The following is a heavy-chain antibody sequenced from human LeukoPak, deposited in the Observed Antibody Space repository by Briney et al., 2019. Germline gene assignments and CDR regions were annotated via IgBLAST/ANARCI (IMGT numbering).Heavy chain of an antibody. Sequence: PGGSLSLSCAASGSSFSDYAMGWVRQATGKGLEWVSGIGNIGHSTYYADSVTGRLTISRDHSRNTLCLKMNSVRIEDTAIIYCAKDFSRGYLGDGFDIWGQGTMVTVSA. V-gene: IGHV3-23*01. CDR3: AKDFSRGYLGDGFDI. J-gene: IGHJ3*02. CDR2: IGNIGHST. CDR1: GSSFSDYA. D-gene: IGHD3-22*01.